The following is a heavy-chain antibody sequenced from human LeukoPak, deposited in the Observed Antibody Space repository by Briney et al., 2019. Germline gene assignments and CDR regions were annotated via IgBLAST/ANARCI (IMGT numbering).Heavy chain of an antibody. V-gene: IGHV3-7*01. D-gene: IGHD4-11*01. CDR2: IKQDGSEK. CDR3: ARVSRDFYSNYYYYYGMDV. J-gene: IGHJ6*02. CDR1: GFTFSSYW. Sequence: GGSLRLSCVASGFTFSSYWMSWVRQAPGKGLEWVANIKQDGSEKYYVDSVKGRFTISRDNAKNSLYLQMNSLRAEDTAVYYCARVSRDFYSNYYYYYGMDVWGQGTTVTVSS.